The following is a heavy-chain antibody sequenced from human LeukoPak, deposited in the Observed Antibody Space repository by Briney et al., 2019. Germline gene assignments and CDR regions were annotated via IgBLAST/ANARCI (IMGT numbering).Heavy chain of an antibody. D-gene: IGHD3-22*01. CDR1: GYSISSGYY. CDR3: ARLTYYYDGSGYYSDYYFDY. J-gene: IGHJ4*02. Sequence: SETLSLTCTVSGYSISSGYYWGWIRPPPGKGLEWIGTIYYSGSTYYNPSLKSRVTISVDTFKNQFSLKLNSVTAADTAVYYCARLTYYYDGSGYYSDYYFDYWGQGTLVTVSS. V-gene: IGHV4-38-2*02. CDR2: IYYSGST.